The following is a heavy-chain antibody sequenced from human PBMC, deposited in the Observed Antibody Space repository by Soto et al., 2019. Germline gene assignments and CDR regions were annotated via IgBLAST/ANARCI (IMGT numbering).Heavy chain of an antibody. CDR2: ISGSGGST. J-gene: IGHJ5*02. CDR1: GFTFSSYA. CDR3: AKDLLGSMVGNWFDP. V-gene: IGHV3-23*01. D-gene: IGHD2-15*01. Sequence: EVQLLESGGGLVQPGGSLRLSCAASGFTFSSYAMSWVRQAPGKGLEWVSAISGSGGSTYYADSVKGRFTISRDNSKNTLYLQMDSLRAEDTAVYYCAKDLLGSMVGNWFDPWGQGTLVTVSS.